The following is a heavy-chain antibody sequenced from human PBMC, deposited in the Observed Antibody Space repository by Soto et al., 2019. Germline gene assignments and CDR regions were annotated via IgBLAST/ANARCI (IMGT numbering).Heavy chain of an antibody. CDR3: ARARDYQEWDFLPFAY. CDR2: INSNSGTV. CDR1: GVIFSSYS. V-gene: IGHV3-48*01. D-gene: IGHD1-26*01. J-gene: IGHJ4*02. Sequence: GGCLRLSCAASGVIFSSYSMNGVRQAPGKGLEWVSYINSNSGTVYYVDSVKGRFTISRDNAKNSLYLQMNSLRAEDTAVYYCARARDYQEWDFLPFAYWGQRTLVPVSS.